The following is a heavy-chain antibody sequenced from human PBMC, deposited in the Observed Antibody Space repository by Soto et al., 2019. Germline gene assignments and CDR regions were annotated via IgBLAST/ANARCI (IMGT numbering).Heavy chain of an antibody. J-gene: IGHJ4*02. CDR2: IFPGGDT. Sequence: GGSLRLSCAASGLTVSGNYMNWVRQAPGRGLEWVSVIFPGGDTYYPDSVKGRFTISRDNAKNSLYLQMNSLRAEDTAVYYCARESPFDYWGQGTLVTVSS. CDR1: GLTVSGNY. CDR3: ARESPFDY. V-gene: IGHV3-53*01.